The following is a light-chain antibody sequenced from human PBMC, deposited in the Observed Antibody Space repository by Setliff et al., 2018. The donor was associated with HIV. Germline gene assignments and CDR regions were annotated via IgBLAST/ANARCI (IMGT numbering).Light chain of an antibody. V-gene: IGLV2-8*01. J-gene: IGLJ1*01. CDR2: EVT. CDR1: SSDIGAYDY. Sequence: QSALAQPPSASGSPGQSVTISCSGTSSDIGAYDYVSWYQQRPHKAPRLIIYEVTKRPSGVPDRFSGSKSGNSASLTVSGLQAEDEADYYCSSYAGSNTLIYVFGPGTKVTVL. CDR3: SSYAGSNTLIYV.